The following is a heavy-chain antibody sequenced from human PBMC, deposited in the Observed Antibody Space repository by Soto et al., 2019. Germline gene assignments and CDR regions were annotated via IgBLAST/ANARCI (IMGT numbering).Heavy chain of an antibody. Sequence: GASVKVSCKASGYTFSNYGISWVRQAPGQGLGWMGWISAYNGNTNYAQKLQGRVTMTTDTSTSTAYMELRSLRSDDTAVYYCARDRGFVDRSSWLDYWGQGTLVTVSS. D-gene: IGHD6-13*01. CDR1: GYTFSNYG. V-gene: IGHV1-18*01. CDR2: ISAYNGNT. CDR3: ARDRGFVDRSSWLDY. J-gene: IGHJ4*01.